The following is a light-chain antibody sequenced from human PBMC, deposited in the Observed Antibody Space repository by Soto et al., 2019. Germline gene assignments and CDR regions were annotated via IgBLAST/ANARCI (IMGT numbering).Light chain of an antibody. J-gene: IGKJ2*01. Sequence: DIQMTQSPSSLSASIGDRVTITCRASQSISSYLNWYQQKPGKAHKLLIYGASRLQSGVPSRFSGSGYGTECTLTISSLQPEDFATYYCQQAYSTPHTFGQGTKVEIK. CDR3: QQAYSTPHT. V-gene: IGKV1-39*01. CDR1: QSISSY. CDR2: GAS.